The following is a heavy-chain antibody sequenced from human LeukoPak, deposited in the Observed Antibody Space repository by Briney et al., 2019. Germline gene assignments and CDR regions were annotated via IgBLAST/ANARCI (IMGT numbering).Heavy chain of an antibody. CDR3: ARQEDYDFWSGSSYMDV. D-gene: IGHD3-3*01. CDR2: IKQDGSEK. CDR1: GFTFSSYW. Sequence: GGSLRLSCAASGFTFSSYWMSWVRQAPGKGLEWVANIKQDGSEKYYADSVKGRFTISRDNAKNSLYLQMNSLRAEDTAVYYCARQEDYDFWSGSSYMDVWGKGTTVTVSS. J-gene: IGHJ6*03. V-gene: IGHV3-7*01.